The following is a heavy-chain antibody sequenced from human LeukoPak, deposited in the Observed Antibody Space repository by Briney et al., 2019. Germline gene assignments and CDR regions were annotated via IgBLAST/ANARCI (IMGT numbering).Heavy chain of an antibody. D-gene: IGHD3-22*01. V-gene: IGHV3-23*01. Sequence: QPGGSLRLSCAASGFTFSSYAMNWVRQAPGKGLEWVSSISGSGGNTFYADSVKGRFTISRDNSKNTLYLQMNSLRAEDTALYYCAKELRDRSGYYSWFDPWGQGTLVTVSS. J-gene: IGHJ5*01. CDR1: GFTFSSYA. CDR3: AKELRDRSGYYSWFDP. CDR2: ISGSGGNT.